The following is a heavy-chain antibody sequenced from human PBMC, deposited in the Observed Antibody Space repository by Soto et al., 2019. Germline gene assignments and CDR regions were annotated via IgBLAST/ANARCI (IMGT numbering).Heavy chain of an antibody. D-gene: IGHD2-15*01. Sequence: PGGSLRLSCAASGFTFSSYAMSWVRQAPGKGLEWVANIKQDGSEKYYVDSAKGRLTISRDNAKNSLYLQMNSLRAEDTAVYYCARVRHGYCSGGSCYFHFDYWGQGTLVTVSS. CDR3: ARVRHGYCSGGSCYFHFDY. CDR2: IKQDGSEK. J-gene: IGHJ4*02. CDR1: GFTFSSYA. V-gene: IGHV3-7*01.